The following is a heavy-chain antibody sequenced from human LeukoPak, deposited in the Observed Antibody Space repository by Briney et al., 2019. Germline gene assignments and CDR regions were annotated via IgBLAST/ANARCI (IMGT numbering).Heavy chain of an antibody. CDR1: GFTFSDYY. CDR3: ARAGSSSWYVQDY. Sequence: PGGSLRFSCAASGFTFSDYYMSWIRQAPGKGLEWVSYISSSGSTIYYADSVKGRFAISRDNAKNSLYLQMNSLRAEDTAVYYCARAGSSSWYVQDYWGQGTLVTVSS. CDR2: ISSSGSTI. J-gene: IGHJ4*02. V-gene: IGHV3-11*01. D-gene: IGHD6-13*01.